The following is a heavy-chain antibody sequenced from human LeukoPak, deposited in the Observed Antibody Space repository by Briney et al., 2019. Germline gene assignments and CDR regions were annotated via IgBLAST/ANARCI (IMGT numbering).Heavy chain of an antibody. Sequence: GGSLRLSCAASGFTFSSYSMNWVRQAPGKGLEWVSSISSSSSYIYYADSVKGRFTISRDNAKNSLYLQMNSLRAEDTAVYYCASHVNHNYVDNEDYWGQGTLVTVSS. J-gene: IGHJ4*02. CDR1: GFTFSSYS. V-gene: IGHV3-21*01. CDR3: ASHVNHNYVDNEDY. CDR2: ISSSSSYI. D-gene: IGHD4-17*01.